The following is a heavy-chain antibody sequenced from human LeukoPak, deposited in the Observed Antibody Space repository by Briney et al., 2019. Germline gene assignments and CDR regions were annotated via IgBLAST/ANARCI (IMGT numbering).Heavy chain of an antibody. CDR3: GRDVGASNFDS. J-gene: IGHJ4*02. CDR1: GDSITSYY. Sequence: PSETLSLTCTVSGDSITSYYWSWIRQSAEKGLESIGRIYTTGTTNYNPSLKGRVTVSVDTSKNQFFLKLRSVTAADTAVYYCGRDVGASNFDSWGQGVQVTVSS. D-gene: IGHD1-26*01. V-gene: IGHV4-4*07. CDR2: IYTTGTT.